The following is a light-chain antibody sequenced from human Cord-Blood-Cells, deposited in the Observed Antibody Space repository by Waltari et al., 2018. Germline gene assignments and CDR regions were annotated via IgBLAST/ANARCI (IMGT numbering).Light chain of an antibody. V-gene: IGLV1-47*01. CDR2: RNN. CDR1: ISNIGSNY. Sequence: QSVLTQPPSASGTPGQRVTISCSGSISNIGSNYVYWYQQLPGTAPKLLIYRNNQRPSGVPDRFSGSKSGTSASLAISGLRSEDEAEYYCAAWDDSLSGPVFGGGTKLTVL. J-gene: IGLJ3*02. CDR3: AAWDDSLSGPV.